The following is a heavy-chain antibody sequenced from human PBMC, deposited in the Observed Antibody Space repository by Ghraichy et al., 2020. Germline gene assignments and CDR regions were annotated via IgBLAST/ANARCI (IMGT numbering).Heavy chain of an antibody. CDR2: IWYDGSNK. J-gene: IGHJ2*01. CDR3: AREGAVAGAYWYFDL. CDR1: GFTFSSYG. Sequence: LSLTCAASGFTFSSYGMHWVRQAPGKGLEWVAVIWYDGSNKYYADSVKGRFTISRDNSKNTLYLQMNSLRAEDTAVYYCAREGAVAGAYWYFDLWGRGTLVTVSS. V-gene: IGHV3-33*01. D-gene: IGHD6-19*01.